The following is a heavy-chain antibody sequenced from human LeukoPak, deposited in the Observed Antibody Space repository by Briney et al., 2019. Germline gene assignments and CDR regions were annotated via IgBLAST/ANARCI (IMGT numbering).Heavy chain of an antibody. Sequence: SETLSLTCAVYGGSFSGYYWSWIRQPPGKGLEWIGEINHSGSTNYNPSLKSRVTISVDTSKNQFSLKLSSVTAADTAVYYCARMYYYDSSGYSEPYAFDIWGQGTMVTVSS. CDR1: GGSFSGYY. CDR3: ARMYYYDSSGYSEPYAFDI. J-gene: IGHJ3*02. CDR2: INHSGST. V-gene: IGHV4-34*01. D-gene: IGHD3-22*01.